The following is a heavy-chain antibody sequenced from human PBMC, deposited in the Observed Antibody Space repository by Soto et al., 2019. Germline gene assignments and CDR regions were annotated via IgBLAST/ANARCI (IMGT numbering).Heavy chain of an antibody. J-gene: IGHJ4*02. V-gene: IGHV3-21*01. CDR2: ISSSSSYI. CDR1: GFTFSSHS. Sequence: EVQLVEFGGGLVKPGGSLRLSCAASGFTFSSHSMNWLRQAPGKGLEWVSFISSSSSYIYYADSVKGRFTISRDNAKDSLYLQMNSLRAEDTAVYYCARDSGSDFAIFDSWGQGSLVTVSS. CDR3: ARDSGSDFAIFDS. D-gene: IGHD5-12*01.